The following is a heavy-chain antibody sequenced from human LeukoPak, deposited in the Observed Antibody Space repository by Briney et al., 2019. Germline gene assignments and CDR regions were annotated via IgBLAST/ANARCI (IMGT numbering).Heavy chain of an antibody. V-gene: IGHV3-53*01. Sequence: GGSLRLSCAPSGLRVSSNLMSWVRQVPGEGLEWVATLYSYGTTYYADSVKGRFTISRDNSKNTLYLQMNSLRAEDTALYYCARELGEALHYFDYWGRGSLVTVSS. J-gene: IGHJ4*02. CDR2: LYSYGTT. CDR1: GLRVSSNL. CDR3: ARELGEALHYFDY. D-gene: IGHD2-21*01.